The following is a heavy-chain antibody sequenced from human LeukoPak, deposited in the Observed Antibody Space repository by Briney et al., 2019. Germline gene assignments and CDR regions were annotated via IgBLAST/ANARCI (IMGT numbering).Heavy chain of an antibody. V-gene: IGHV1-2*02. Sequence: ALVKVSCKASGYTFTGYYMHWVRQAPGQGLEWMGWINPNSGGTNYAQKFQGRVTMTRDTSISTAYMELSRLRSDDTAVYYCARIANWGPRSFDYWGQGTLVTVSS. D-gene: IGHD7-27*01. CDR3: ARIANWGPRSFDY. CDR2: INPNSGGT. CDR1: GYTFTGYY. J-gene: IGHJ4*02.